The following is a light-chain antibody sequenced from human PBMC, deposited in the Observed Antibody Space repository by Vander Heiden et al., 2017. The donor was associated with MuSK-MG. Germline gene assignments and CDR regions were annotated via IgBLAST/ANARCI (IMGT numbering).Light chain of an antibody. CDR2: AAS. V-gene: IGKV1-39*01. Sequence: DIQMTQSPSSLSASVGDRVTITCRASQSISSYLNWYQQKPGKAPKLLIYAASSLQSGVPSRFSGGGSGTDFTLTISSLQPEDFATYYCQQSYSTLGFGQGTRLEIK. CDR3: QQSYSTLG. CDR1: QSISSY. J-gene: IGKJ5*01.